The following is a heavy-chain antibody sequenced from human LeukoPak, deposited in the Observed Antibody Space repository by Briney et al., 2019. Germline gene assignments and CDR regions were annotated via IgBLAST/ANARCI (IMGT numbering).Heavy chain of an antibody. CDR3: ARLKEGIDY. CDR2: IYYSGST. CDR1: GGSISSSSYY. D-gene: IGHD3-10*01. J-gene: IGHJ4*02. Sequence: PSETLSLTCTVSGGSISSSSYYWGWIRQPPGKGLEWIGSIYYSGSTYNNPSLKSRVTISVDTSKNQFSLKLSSVTAADTAVYYCARLKEGIDYWGQGTLVTVSS. V-gene: IGHV4-39*01.